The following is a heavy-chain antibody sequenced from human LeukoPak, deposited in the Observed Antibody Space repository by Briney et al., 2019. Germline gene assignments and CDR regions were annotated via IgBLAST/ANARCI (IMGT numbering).Heavy chain of an antibody. CDR1: GFTFSSYG. CDR2: ISGSGGST. V-gene: IGHV3-23*01. Sequence: GGSLRLSCAASGFTFSSYGMSWVRQAPGKGLEWVSAISGSGGSTYYADSVKGRFTISRDNAKNSLYLQMNSLRAEDTAVYYCAREEQWLTTNWFDPWGQGTLVTVSS. D-gene: IGHD6-19*01. J-gene: IGHJ5*02. CDR3: AREEQWLTTNWFDP.